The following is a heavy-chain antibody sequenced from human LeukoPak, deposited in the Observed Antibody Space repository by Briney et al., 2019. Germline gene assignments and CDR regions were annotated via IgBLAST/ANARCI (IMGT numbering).Heavy chain of an antibody. CDR1: GASFSGYY. Sequence: SETLSLTCAVYGASFSGYYWNWIRQPPGKGLEWIGEINHSGSTNYNPSLKSRVTISVDTSKNQFSLKLSSVTAADTAVYYCARAKRLLYYDSSGLFYWGQGTLVTVSS. CDR3: ARAKRLLYYDSSGLFY. CDR2: INHSGST. V-gene: IGHV4-34*01. J-gene: IGHJ4*02. D-gene: IGHD3-22*01.